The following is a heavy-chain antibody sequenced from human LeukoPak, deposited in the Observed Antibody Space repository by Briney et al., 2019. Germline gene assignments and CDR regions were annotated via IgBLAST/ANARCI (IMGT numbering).Heavy chain of an antibody. J-gene: IGHJ6*03. Sequence: SETLSLTCAVYGGSFSGYYWSWIRQPPGKGLEWIGEINHSGSTNYNPSLKSRVTISVDTSKNQFSLKLSSVTAADTAVYYRARNSYCSSTSCYSGGYYYYMDVWGKGTTVTVSS. D-gene: IGHD2-2*01. V-gene: IGHV4-34*01. CDR1: GGSFSGYY. CDR2: INHSGST. CDR3: ARNSYCSSTSCYSGGYYYYMDV.